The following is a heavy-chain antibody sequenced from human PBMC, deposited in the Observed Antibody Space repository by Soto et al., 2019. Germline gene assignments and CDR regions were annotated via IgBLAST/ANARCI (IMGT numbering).Heavy chain of an antibody. J-gene: IGHJ6*03. V-gene: IGHV4-59*01. Sequence: QVQLQESGPGLVKPSETLSLTCIVSGTSISSYYRRWIRQPPGKGPEWIGDIYSSGSPNYNPSLKSRVTISVDMSQIQFSLKLNSVTAADTAVYYCARGVRLRVAPTWEGYYYYMGVWGKGTTVTVSS. D-gene: IGHD3-3*01. CDR2: IYSSGSP. CDR1: GTSISSYY. CDR3: ARGVRLRVAPTWEGYYYYMGV.